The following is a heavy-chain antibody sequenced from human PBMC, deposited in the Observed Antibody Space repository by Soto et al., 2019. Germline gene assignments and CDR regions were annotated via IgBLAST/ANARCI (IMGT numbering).Heavy chain of an antibody. J-gene: IGHJ5*02. CDR2: ITPILGIA. CDR3: ARDRDYMTTGQTGDP. V-gene: IGHV1-69*08. Sequence: QVQLVQSGAEVKKPGSSVKVSGKPSGAPFSSFTISGLRRAPGQGLGGMGRITPILGIANYAQKFQGRVTITADKSTSTAYMELSSLRSEDTAVYYCARDRDYMTTGQTGDPWGQGTLVTVSS. CDR1: GAPFSSFT. D-gene: IGHD4-17*01.